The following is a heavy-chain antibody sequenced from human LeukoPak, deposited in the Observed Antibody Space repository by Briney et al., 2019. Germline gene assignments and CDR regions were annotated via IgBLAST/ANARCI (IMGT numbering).Heavy chain of an antibody. V-gene: IGHV4-59*08. CDR2: ISNSGNT. J-gene: IGHJ4*02. Sequence: SETLSLTCTVSGGSIRSYYWSWIRQPPGKGLEWIGFISNSGNTNYNPSLKSRVTISVDTSKNQFSLKLSSVTAADTAVYYCARRGFFDYWGQGTLVTVSS. CDR3: ARRGFFDY. D-gene: IGHD3-10*01. CDR1: GGSIRSYY.